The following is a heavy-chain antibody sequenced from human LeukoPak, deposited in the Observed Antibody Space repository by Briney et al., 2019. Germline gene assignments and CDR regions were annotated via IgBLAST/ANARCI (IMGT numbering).Heavy chain of an antibody. V-gene: IGHV3-48*04. CDR3: ATDSPETAAFDY. Sequence: GGSLRLSCAASGFSFSTYSMNWVRQAPGKGLEWVSYIFGSSSTIYYADSVKGRFTISRDNAKNSLYLQMGSLRAEDTAVYYCATDSPETAAFDYWGQGTLVTVSS. CDR1: GFSFSTYS. D-gene: IGHD1-1*01. J-gene: IGHJ4*02. CDR2: IFGSSSTI.